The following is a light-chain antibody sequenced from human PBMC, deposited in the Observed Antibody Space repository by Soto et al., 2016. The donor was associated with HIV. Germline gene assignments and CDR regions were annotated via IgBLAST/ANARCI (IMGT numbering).Light chain of an antibody. V-gene: IGKV1-33*01. CDR1: HDISNY. CDR2: DAS. J-gene: IGKJ4*01. CDR3: QQYYNVPLT. Sequence: DIQMTQSPSSPSASVGDRVTITCQASHDISNYLSWYHQKPGEAPKLLIYDASNLETGVPSRFSGSGSGTDFTFTISSLQPEDIATYYCQQYYNVPLTFGGGTKMEIK.